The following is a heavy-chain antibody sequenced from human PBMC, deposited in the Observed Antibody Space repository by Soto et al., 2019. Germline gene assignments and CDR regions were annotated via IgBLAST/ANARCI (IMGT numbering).Heavy chain of an antibody. CDR2: ISAYNGNT. CDR3: AREREVPAALYYYYYMDV. J-gene: IGHJ6*03. Sequence: ASVKVSCKASGYTFTSYGISWVRQAPGQGLEWMGWISAYNGNTNYAQKHQGRVTMTTDTSTSTAYMELRSLRSDDTAVYYCAREREVPAALYYYYYMDVWGKGTTVTVSS. D-gene: IGHD2-2*01. CDR1: GYTFTSYG. V-gene: IGHV1-18*01.